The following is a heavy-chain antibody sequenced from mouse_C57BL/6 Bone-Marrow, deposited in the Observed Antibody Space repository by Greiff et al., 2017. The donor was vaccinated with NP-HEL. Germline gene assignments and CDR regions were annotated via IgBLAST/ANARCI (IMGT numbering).Heavy chain of an antibody. CDR2: IYPGSGST. CDR1: GYTFTSYW. CDR3: ARHYGSSYFDY. V-gene: IGHV1-55*01. D-gene: IGHD1-1*01. Sequence: QVHVKQPGAELVKPGASVKMSCKASGYTFTSYWITWVKQRPGQGLEWIGDIYPGSGSTNYNEKFKSKATLTVDTSSSTAYMQLSSLTSEDSAVYYCARHYGSSYFDYWGQGTTLTVSS. J-gene: IGHJ2*01.